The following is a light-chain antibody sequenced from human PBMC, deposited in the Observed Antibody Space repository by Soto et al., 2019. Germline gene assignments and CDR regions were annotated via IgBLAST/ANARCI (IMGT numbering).Light chain of an antibody. J-gene: IGLJ1*01. Sequence: QSVLTQPASVSWSPGRSITISCTGTSSDVGGYNYVSWYQHHPGKAPKLLIYDVSNRPSGISNRFSGSKSDNTASLTISGLQAEDEADYYCSSYTSSSLHVFGTGTKVTVL. CDR1: SSDVGGYNY. CDR3: SSYTSSSLHV. CDR2: DVS. V-gene: IGLV2-14*03.